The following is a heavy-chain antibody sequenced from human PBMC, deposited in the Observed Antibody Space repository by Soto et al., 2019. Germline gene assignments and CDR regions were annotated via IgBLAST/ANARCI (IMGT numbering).Heavy chain of an antibody. V-gene: IGHV4-31*03. J-gene: IGHJ6*02. CDR2: NYYSGIT. CDR3: ARGSSIAALYYGMDV. D-gene: IGHD6-6*01. CDR1: GGSISSGGYY. Sequence: QVQLQESGPGLVKPSQTLSLTCTVSGGSISSGGYYWTWIRQHPGKGLEWIGYNYYSGITYYNPSLKTRVTIPLDTSKNQFSLTLSSVTAADPAVYYCARGSSIAALYYGMDVWGQGTTVTVSS.